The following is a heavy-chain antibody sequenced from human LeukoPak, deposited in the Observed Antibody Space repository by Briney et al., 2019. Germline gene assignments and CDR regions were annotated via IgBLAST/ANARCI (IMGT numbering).Heavy chain of an antibody. CDR3: ARDPRFPPPKDYYYYYYRDV. J-gene: IGHJ6*03. D-gene: IGHD3-10*01. CDR1: VYTFSSYG. CDR2: ISAYNGNT. Sequence: AAVQVSCKASVYTFSSYGISWVGQAPGRGREGMGWISAYNGNTNYPQKLQGRGTLTTHTSTRTAYMELRSLKSDDTAVYYCARDPRFPPPKDYYYYYYRDVGGKGTTVTVFS. V-gene: IGHV1-18*01.